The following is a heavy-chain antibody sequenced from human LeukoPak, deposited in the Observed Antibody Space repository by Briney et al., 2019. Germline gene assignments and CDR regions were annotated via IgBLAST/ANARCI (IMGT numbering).Heavy chain of an antibody. D-gene: IGHD3-3*01. CDR1: GFVFSKYA. V-gene: IGHV3-23*01. J-gene: IGHJ6*03. Sequence: LAGRCLRLSCTASGFVFSKYAMTWVSEAPGEGLEWVSGISGSGENTYYADSVRGRFDVSRDNSENTMYLQMSSLRGDDAALYYCAKTSYFDFWNAPTASHYMDLWGKGTPVTV. CDR3: AKTSYFDFWNAPTASHYMDL. CDR2: ISGSGENT.